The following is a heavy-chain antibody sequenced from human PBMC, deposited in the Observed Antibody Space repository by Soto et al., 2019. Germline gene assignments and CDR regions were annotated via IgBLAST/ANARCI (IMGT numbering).Heavy chain of an antibody. J-gene: IGHJ6*03. D-gene: IGHD3-3*02. CDR2: IGGGGVTK. Sequence: EEQLLESGGGLVQPGGSLIVSCAASGFIFRNHAMTWVRQAPGKGLEWVSTIGGGGVTKYYADSVKGRFTISRDNSKSTVFLQMNSLRAEDTALYYCAKDGHIWNFYYHMDVWGKGTVVTVSS. CDR3: AKDGHIWNFYYHMDV. V-gene: IGHV3-23*01. CDR1: GFIFRNHA.